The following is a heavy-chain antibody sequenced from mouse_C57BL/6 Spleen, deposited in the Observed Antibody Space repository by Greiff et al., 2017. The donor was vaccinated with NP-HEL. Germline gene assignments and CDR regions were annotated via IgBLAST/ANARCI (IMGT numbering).Heavy chain of an antibody. CDR3: ARSTYGNYYAMDY. J-gene: IGHJ4*01. CDR2: IDPANGNT. V-gene: IGHV14-3*01. CDR1: GFNIKNTY. Sequence: EVQLQQSVAELVRPGASVKLSCTASGFNIKNTYMHWVKQRPEQGLEWIGRIDPANGNTKYARKFQAKATITADTSSNTAYLQLSSLTSEDTAIYYCARSTYGNYYAMDYWGQGTSVTVSS. D-gene: IGHD2-1*01.